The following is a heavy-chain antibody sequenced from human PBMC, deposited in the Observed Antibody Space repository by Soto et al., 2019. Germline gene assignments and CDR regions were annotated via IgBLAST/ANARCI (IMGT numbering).Heavy chain of an antibody. Sequence: GASVKVSCKASGFRFTSYDINWVRQATGQGLEWMGWVSPNSGNTAYAQNFQGRVTMTRNTSISTAYMELSSLRSDDTAVYYCATGGYNWNDFGQWGQGTLVTVSS. J-gene: IGHJ4*02. CDR3: ATGGYNWNDFGQ. D-gene: IGHD1-20*01. V-gene: IGHV1-8*02. CDR2: VSPNSGNT. CDR1: GFRFTSYD.